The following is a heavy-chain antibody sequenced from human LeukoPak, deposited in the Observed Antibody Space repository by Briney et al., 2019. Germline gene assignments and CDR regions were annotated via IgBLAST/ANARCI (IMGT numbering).Heavy chain of an antibody. CDR3: ARGSSPTYPLDY. V-gene: IGHV4-39*02. J-gene: IGHJ4*02. D-gene: IGHD2-2*01. Sequence: SETLSLTCTVSGGFISSTSYYWGWIRQPPGKGLEWIGSIYYSGTTYINLSLKSRVTMSLDTSNNHFSLRLSSVTAADTAVYYCARGSSPTYPLDYWGQGTLVTVSS. CDR2: IYYSGTT. CDR1: GGFISSTSYY.